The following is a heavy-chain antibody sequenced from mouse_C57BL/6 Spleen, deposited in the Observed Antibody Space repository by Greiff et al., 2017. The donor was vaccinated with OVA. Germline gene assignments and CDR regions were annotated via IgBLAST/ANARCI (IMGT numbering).Heavy chain of an antibody. Sequence: EVQVVESGPELVKPGASVKIPCKASGYTFTDYNMDWVKQSHGKSLEWIGDINPNNGGTIYNQKFKGKATLTVDKSSSTAYMELRSLTSEDTAVYYCARSDPYSYYAMDYWGQGTSVTVSS. V-gene: IGHV1-18*01. J-gene: IGHJ4*01. D-gene: IGHD1-1*01. CDR1: GYTFTDYN. CDR2: INPNNGGT. CDR3: ARSDPYSYYAMDY.